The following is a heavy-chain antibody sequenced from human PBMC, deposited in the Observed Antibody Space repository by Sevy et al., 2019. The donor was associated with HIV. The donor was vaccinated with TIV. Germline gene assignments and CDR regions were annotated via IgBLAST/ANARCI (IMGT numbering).Heavy chain of an antibody. D-gene: IGHD3-3*01. Sequence: SETLSLTCTVSGGSISSYYWSWIRQPPGKGLEWIGYIYYSGSTNYNPSLKSRVTISVDTSKNQFSLKLSSVTAADTAVYYCAGSGFWEWPGSFRGPRNWFDPWGQGTLVTVSS. CDR1: GGSISSYY. CDR3: AGSGFWEWPGSFRGPRNWFDP. CDR2: IYYSGST. J-gene: IGHJ5*02. V-gene: IGHV4-59*13.